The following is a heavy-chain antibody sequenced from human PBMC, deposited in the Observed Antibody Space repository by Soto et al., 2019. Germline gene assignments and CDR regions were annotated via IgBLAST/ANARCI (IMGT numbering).Heavy chain of an antibody. CDR3: ARDTSKSGYSYGPTWGYYYGMDV. D-gene: IGHD5-18*01. CDR1: GGSISSGGYY. Sequence: SETLSLTCTVSGGSISSGGYYWSWIRQHPGKGLEWIGYIYYSGSTYYNPSLKSRVTISVDTSKNQFSLKLSSVTAADTAVYYCARDTSKSGYSYGPTWGYYYGMDVWGQGTTVTVSS. CDR2: IYYSGST. J-gene: IGHJ6*02. V-gene: IGHV4-31*03.